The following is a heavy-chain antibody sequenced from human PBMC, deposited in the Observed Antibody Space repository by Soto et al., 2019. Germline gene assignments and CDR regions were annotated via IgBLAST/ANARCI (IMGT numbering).Heavy chain of an antibody. CDR2: INHSGST. CDR1: GGSFSGYY. D-gene: IGHD5-18*01. J-gene: IGHJ6*02. V-gene: IGHV4-34*01. CDR3: ARSGYSYGYGYYYYGMDV. Sequence: PSETLSLTCAVYGGSFSGYYWSWTRQPPGKGLEWTGEINHSGSTNYNPSLKSRVTISVDTSKNQFPLKLSSVTAADTAVYYCARSGYSYGYGYYYYGMDVWGQGTTVTVSS.